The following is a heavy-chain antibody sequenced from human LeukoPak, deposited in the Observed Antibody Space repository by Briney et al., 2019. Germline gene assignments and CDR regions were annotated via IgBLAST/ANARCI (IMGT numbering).Heavy chain of an antibody. D-gene: IGHD5-18*01. Sequence: GGSLRLSCAASGFTFSSYGTHWVRQAPGKGLEWVAVIWYDGSNKYYADSVKGRFTISRDNSKNTLYLQMNSLRAEDTAVYYCARLKADSYGFDYWGQGTLVTVSS. CDR3: ARLKADSYGFDY. CDR1: GFTFSSYG. CDR2: IWYDGSNK. J-gene: IGHJ4*02. V-gene: IGHV3-33*01.